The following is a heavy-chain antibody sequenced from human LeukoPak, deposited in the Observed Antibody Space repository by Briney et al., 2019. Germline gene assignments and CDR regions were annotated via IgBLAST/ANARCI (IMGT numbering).Heavy chain of an antibody. CDR3: ARQYSSSWYRFGFDY. CDR1: GGSISNYY. CDR2: IYYSGST. J-gene: IGHJ4*02. Sequence: SETLSLTCSVSGGSISNYYWSWLRQPPGKGLEWIGYIYYSGSTSYNPSLRSRVTISVDTSKNQFSLKLSSVTAADTAVYYCARQYSSSWYRFGFDYWGQGTLVTVSS. D-gene: IGHD6-13*01. V-gene: IGHV4-59*08.